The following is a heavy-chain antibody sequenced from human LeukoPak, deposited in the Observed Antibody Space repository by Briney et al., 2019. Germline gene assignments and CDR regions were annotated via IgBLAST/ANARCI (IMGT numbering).Heavy chain of an antibody. CDR1: GGSFSGYY. Sequence: SETLSLTCAVYGGSFSGYYWSWIRQPPGKGLEWIGEINHSGSTNYNPSLKSRVTISVDTSKNQFSLKLSSVTAADTAVYYCARGQRWLQWRSSRYCDYWGQGTLVTVSS. CDR3: ARGQRWLQWRSSRYCDY. D-gene: IGHD5-24*01. J-gene: IGHJ4*02. V-gene: IGHV4-34*01. CDR2: INHSGST.